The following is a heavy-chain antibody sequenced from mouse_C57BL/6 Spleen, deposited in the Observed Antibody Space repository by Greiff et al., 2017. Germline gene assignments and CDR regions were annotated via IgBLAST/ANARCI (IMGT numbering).Heavy chain of an antibody. J-gene: IGHJ2*01. Sequence: QFQLQQPGAELVRPGSSVKLSCKASGYTFTSYWMHWVKQRPIQGLEWIGNIDPSDSETHYNQKFKDKATLTVDKSSSTAYMQLSSLTSEDSAVYYCARYGSSYVGYFDYWGQGTTLTVSS. CDR2: IDPSDSET. V-gene: IGHV1-52*01. D-gene: IGHD1-1*01. CDR1: GYTFTSYW. CDR3: ARYGSSYVGYFDY.